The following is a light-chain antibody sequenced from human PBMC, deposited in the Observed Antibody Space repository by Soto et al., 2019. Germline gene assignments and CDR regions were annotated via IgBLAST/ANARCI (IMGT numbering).Light chain of an antibody. J-gene: IGLJ2*01. Sequence: QSVLTQPPSVSGAPGQRVTISCTGSSSNIGAGYDVHWYQQLPGTAPKLLIYGNSNRPSGVPDRFSGSKSVTSASLAITGLQAEDEADYYCQSYDSSLSGVVFVGGTKLTVL. CDR1: SSNIGAGYD. CDR2: GNS. CDR3: QSYDSSLSGVV. V-gene: IGLV1-40*01.